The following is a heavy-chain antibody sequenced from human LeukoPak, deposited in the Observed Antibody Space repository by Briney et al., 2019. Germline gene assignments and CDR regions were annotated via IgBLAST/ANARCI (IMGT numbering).Heavy chain of an antibody. J-gene: IGHJ4*02. CDR1: GYTFTSNY. CDR2: ISPSGGST. CDR3: ARDGRRRYYYDSSGYYRGDY. Sequence: ASVKVSCKAFGYTFTSNYMHWVRQAPGQGPEWMGVISPSGGSTTYAQKFQGRVTLTRDMSTSTDYLELSSLRSDDTAVYYCARDGRRRYYYDSSGYYRGDYWGQGTLVTVSS. D-gene: IGHD3-22*01. V-gene: IGHV1-46*01.